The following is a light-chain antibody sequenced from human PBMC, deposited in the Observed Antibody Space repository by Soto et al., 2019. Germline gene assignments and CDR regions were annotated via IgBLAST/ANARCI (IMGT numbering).Light chain of an antibody. CDR1: QSVSNY. Sequence: EIVLTQSPATLSLSPGERATLSCRASQSVSNYLGWYQQRPDQAPRLLIYDASERATGIPARFSGSGSGTDFTLTINSLEPEDFAVYYCQHRYNWPPAFGQGTRLEIK. J-gene: IGKJ5*01. CDR2: DAS. CDR3: QHRYNWPPA. V-gene: IGKV3-11*01.